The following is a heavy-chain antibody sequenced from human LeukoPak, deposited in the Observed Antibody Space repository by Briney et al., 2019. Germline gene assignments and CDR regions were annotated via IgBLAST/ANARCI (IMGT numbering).Heavy chain of an antibody. Sequence: GASVKVSCKASGYSFTSYGISWVRQAPGQGLEWMGWISAYNGNTNYAQRLQGRVTMTTDTSTSTAYKELRSLRSDDTAVYYCARWGCGGDCHFYYWGQGTLVTVSS. V-gene: IGHV1-18*01. CDR3: ARWGCGGDCHFYY. CDR2: ISAYNGNT. D-gene: IGHD2-21*02. CDR1: GYSFTSYG. J-gene: IGHJ4*02.